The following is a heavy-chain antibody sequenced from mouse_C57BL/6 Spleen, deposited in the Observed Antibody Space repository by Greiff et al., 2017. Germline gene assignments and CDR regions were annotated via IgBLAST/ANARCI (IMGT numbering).Heavy chain of an antibody. CDR2: IDPSDSYT. CDR3: ARWDGGYFDY. CDR1: GYTFTSYW. J-gene: IGHJ2*01. V-gene: IGHV1-50*01. Sequence: VQLQQPGAELVKPGASVKLSCKASGYTFTSYWMQWVKQRPGQGLEWIGEIDPSDSYTNYNQKFKGKATLTVDTSSSTAYMQLSSLTSEDSAVYYCARWDGGYFDYWGQGTTLTVSS. D-gene: IGHD4-1*01.